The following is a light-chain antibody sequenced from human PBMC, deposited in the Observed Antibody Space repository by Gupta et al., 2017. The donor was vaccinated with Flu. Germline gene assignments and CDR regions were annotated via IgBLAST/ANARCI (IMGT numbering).Light chain of an antibody. CDR2: QVS. Sequence: ISCRSSQSLVYSDGNIYLHWFQQRPGQSPRRLIYQVSHRESGVPDRFSGSGSGTDFTLKISRVEAEDVGVYYCMQGSRWPWAFGQGTKVEIK. V-gene: IGKV2-30*01. J-gene: IGKJ1*01. CDR1: QSLVYSDGNIY. CDR3: MQGSRWPWA.